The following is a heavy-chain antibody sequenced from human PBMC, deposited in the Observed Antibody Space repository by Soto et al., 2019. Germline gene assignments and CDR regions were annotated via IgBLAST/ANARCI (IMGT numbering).Heavy chain of an antibody. D-gene: IGHD1-26*01. Sequence: QVQLVESGGGVVQPGRSLRLSCAVSGLTFSSYGMHWVRQAPGKGLEWVAVIWYDGSNKYYADSVKGRFSISRDNSRNTLYLQMNSLRAEDTAMYYCARDIESYFDYWGQGTLVTVSS. V-gene: IGHV3-33*01. J-gene: IGHJ4*02. CDR2: IWYDGSNK. CDR1: GLTFSSYG. CDR3: ARDIESYFDY.